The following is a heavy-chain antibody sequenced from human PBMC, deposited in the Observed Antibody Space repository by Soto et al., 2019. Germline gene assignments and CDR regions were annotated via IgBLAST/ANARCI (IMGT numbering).Heavy chain of an antibody. D-gene: IGHD4-17*01. CDR1: GYTFTSYG. J-gene: IGHJ3*02. CDR3: ARYSFGHDYDAFDT. V-gene: IGHV1-18*01. CDR2: ISAYNGNT. Sequence: ASVKVSCKASGYTFTSYGISWVRQAPGQGLEWMGWISAYNGNTNYAQKLQGRVTMTTDTSTSTAYMELRSLRSDDTAVYYCARYSFGHDYDAFDTWGQGTMVTVSS.